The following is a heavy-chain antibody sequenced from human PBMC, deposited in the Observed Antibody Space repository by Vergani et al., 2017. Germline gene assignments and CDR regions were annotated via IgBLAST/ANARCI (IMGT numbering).Heavy chain of an antibody. CDR1: GFTFDTYT. Sequence: EVQLLESGGGLVQPGASRRLSCAGSGFTFDTYTMAYVRQAPGKGLEWVATISSGGGDIFYADSVKGRFTISRDNSKNTLFLQMNSLKDEDTAVYYCTTSWGLYYLHGEYFQYWGRGTLVSVSS. CDR2: ISSGGGDI. J-gene: IGHJ1*01. CDR3: TTSWGLYYLHGEYFQY. D-gene: IGHD3-10*01. V-gene: IGHV3-23*01.